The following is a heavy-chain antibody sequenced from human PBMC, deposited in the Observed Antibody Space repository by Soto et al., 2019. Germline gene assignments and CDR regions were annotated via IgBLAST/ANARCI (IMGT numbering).Heavy chain of an antibody. J-gene: IGHJ6*02. CDR3: ARGHSTDCSNGVCSFFYNHEMDV. V-gene: IGHV1-2*04. Sequence: ASVKVSCKASGYSLTDYHIHWVRQAPGQGLEWLGRINPKSGGTSTAQKFQGWVTMTRDRSISTVYMELTRLRSYYTAVYFCARGHSTDCSNGVCSFFYNHEMDVWGQGTTVTVSS. D-gene: IGHD2-8*01. CDR2: INPKSGGT. CDR1: GYSLTDYH.